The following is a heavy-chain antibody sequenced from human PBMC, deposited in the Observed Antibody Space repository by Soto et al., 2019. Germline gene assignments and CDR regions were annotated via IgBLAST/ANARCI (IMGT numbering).Heavy chain of an antibody. V-gene: IGHV4-30-4*01. CDR1: GGSISSGDYY. CDR3: ARDGYYDILTGFYYGMDV. J-gene: IGHJ6*02. D-gene: IGHD3-9*01. Sequence: SETLSLTCTVSGGSISSGDYYWSWIRQPPGKGLEWIGYIYYSGSTYYNPSLKSRVTISVDTSKNQFSLKLSSVTAADTAVYYCARDGYYDILTGFYYGMDVWGQGTTVTVSS. CDR2: IYYSGST.